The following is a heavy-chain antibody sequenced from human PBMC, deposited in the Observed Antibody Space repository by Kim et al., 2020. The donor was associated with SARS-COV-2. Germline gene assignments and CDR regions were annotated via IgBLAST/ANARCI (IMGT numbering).Heavy chain of an antibody. CDR3: ARESTRGSLIY. D-gene: IGHD1-26*01. CDR2: N. V-gene: IGHV6-1*01. J-gene: IGHJ4*02. Sequence: NDYAVSVKSRITINADTSKNQFSLQLNSVTPEDTAVYYSARESTRGSLIYWGQGTLVTVSS.